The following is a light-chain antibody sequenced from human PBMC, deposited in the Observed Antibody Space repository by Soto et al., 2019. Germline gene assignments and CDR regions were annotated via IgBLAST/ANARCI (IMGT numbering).Light chain of an antibody. J-gene: IGLJ1*01. Sequence: QSALTQPASVSGSPGQSITISCTGTSSDVGKYNLVSWYQQHPGKAPKVMILQGYKRPSGVSNRFSGSKFGNTASLTSSGLQAEDEAEYYCCAYAATYTYVVGTGTKLTVL. CDR3: CAYAATYTYV. CDR2: QGY. V-gene: IGLV2-23*01. CDR1: SSDVGKYNL.